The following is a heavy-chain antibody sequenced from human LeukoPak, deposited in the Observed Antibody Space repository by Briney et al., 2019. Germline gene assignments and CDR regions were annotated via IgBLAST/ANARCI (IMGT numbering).Heavy chain of an antibody. CDR2: INPSGGST. CDR3: ARDLVVVVAASQGFDP. V-gene: IGHV1-46*01. Sequence: ASVKVSCKASGYTFTSYYMHWVRQAPGQGLEWMGIINPSGGSTSYAQKFQGRVTMTRDTSTSTVYMELSSLRSEDTAVYYCARDLVVVVAASQGFDPWGQGTLVTVSS. CDR1: GYTFTSYY. J-gene: IGHJ5*02. D-gene: IGHD2-15*01.